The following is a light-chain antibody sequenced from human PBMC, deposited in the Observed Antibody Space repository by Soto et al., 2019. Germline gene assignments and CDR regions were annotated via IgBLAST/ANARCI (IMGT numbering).Light chain of an antibody. CDR2: EVT. Sequence: QSVLTQPPSASGSPGQSVTISCTGTSSDVGGYYSVSWYQQRPGKAPKLIIYEVTKRPSGVPDRFSGSKSGNTASLTISDLQAEDEADYYCSSYTPSGTGLFGTGTKVTVL. J-gene: IGLJ1*01. CDR3: SSYTPSGTGL. V-gene: IGLV2-8*01. CDR1: SSDVGGYYS.